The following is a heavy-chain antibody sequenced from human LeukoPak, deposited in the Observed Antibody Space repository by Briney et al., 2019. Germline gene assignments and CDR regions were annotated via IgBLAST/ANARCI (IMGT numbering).Heavy chain of an antibody. V-gene: IGHV1-46*01. D-gene: IGHD3-22*01. CDR2: INPSGGST. CDR1: GYTFTSNY. CDR3: ARNHDSSGYTFDY. J-gene: IGHJ4*02. Sequence: ASVKVSCKASGYTFTSNYMHWVRRAPGQGLEWMGIINPSGGSTNYAQKFQGRVTMTSDMSTSTVYMELSSLRSEDTAVYYCARNHDSSGYTFDYWGQGTLVTVSS.